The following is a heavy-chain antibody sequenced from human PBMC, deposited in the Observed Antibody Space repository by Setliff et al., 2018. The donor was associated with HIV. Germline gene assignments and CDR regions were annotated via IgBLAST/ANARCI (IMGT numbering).Heavy chain of an antibody. D-gene: IGHD3-10*01. CDR1: GFRFSDAW. V-gene: IGHV4-34*01. J-gene: IGHJ6*02. CDR3: ARGWVRGPIISPGTYFSYGLDV. Sequence: PGGSLRLSCAASGFRFSDAWMTWVRQAPGQGLEWVGQVNRDGGAHYNPSLRSRVTISVDTSKNQFSLKLTSMTAADTAVYYCARGWVRGPIISPGTYFSYGLDVWGQGTPVTVSS. CDR2: VNRDGGA.